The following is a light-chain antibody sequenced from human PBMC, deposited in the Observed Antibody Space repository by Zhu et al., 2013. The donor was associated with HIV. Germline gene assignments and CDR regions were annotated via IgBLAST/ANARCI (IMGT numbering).Light chain of an antibody. CDR1: QSISTY. V-gene: IGKV1-39*01. Sequence: DIQMTQSPSSLSASVGDRVTIACRASQSISTYLHWYQQLPGKAPKLLIYGASSLQSGVPSRFSGSGSGTHFTLTISSLQPEDVATYYCQKYNTAPWTFGQGTKVEIK. CDR3: QKYNTAPWT. CDR2: GAS. J-gene: IGKJ1*01.